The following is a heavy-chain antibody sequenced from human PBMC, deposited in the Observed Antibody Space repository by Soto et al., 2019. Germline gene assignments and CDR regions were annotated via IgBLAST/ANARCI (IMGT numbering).Heavy chain of an antibody. J-gene: IGHJ6*02. CDR1: GGSISSSSYY. D-gene: IGHD6-19*01. V-gene: IGHV4-39*01. Sequence: QLQLQESGPGLVKPSETLSLTCTVSGGSISSSSYYWGWIRQPPGKGLEWIGSIYYSGSTYYNPSLKSRVTICEVTPTTQLSLKLRTVGAADHAVYYCASRPGDSSGGYGAYYYYGMDVWGQGTTVTVSS. CDR3: ASRPGDSSGGYGAYYYYGMDV. CDR2: IYYSGST.